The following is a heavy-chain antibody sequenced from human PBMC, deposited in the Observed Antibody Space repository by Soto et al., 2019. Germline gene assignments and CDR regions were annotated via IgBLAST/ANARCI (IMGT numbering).Heavy chain of an antibody. D-gene: IGHD6-6*01. V-gene: IGHV3-33*01. CDR1: GFTFSSYG. CDR2: IWYDGSNK. Sequence: PGGSLRLSCAASGFTFSSYGMHWVRQAPGKGLEWVAVIWYDGSNKYYADSVKGRFTISRDNSKNTLYLQMNSLRAEDTAVYYCARDYGGPSAARRPKGTYFDYWGQGTLVTVSS. CDR3: ARDYGGPSAARRPKGTYFDY. J-gene: IGHJ4*02.